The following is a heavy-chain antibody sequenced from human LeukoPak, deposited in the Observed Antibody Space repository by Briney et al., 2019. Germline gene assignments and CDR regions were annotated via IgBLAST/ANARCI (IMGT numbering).Heavy chain of an antibody. V-gene: IGHV4-4*09. CDR3: ARLSSWYHYFDY. J-gene: IGHJ4*02. D-gene: IGHD6-13*01. Sequence: SETLSFTCTVSGGSISSYYWTWIRQPPGKELVWFGYIYTSGSTNYNPSLKSRVTISIDTSKNQFSLKLNSVTAADTAVYYCARLSSWYHYFDYWGQGTLVTVSS. CDR1: GGSISSYY. CDR2: IYTSGST.